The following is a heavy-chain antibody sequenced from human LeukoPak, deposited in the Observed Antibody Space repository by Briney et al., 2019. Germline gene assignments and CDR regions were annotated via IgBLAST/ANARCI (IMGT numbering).Heavy chain of an antibody. J-gene: IGHJ4*02. D-gene: IGHD3-10*01. CDR2: IKKDGSEK. V-gene: IGHV3-7*01. CDR3: AREERFTLVRGVVSSAPFDY. CDR1: GFTFSSYW. Sequence: GGSLRLSCAASGFTFSSYWMSWVRQAPGKGLQWVANIKKDGSEKYYVDSVKGRFTISRDNAKNSLYLQLNSLRAEDTAVYYCAREERFTLVRGVVSSAPFDYWGLGSLVTVSS.